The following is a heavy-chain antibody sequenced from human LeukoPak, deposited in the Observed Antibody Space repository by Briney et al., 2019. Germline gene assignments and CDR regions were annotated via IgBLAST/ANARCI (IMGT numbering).Heavy chain of an antibody. CDR3: ARARTVGGSWGYYYYYMDV. J-gene: IGHJ6*03. CDR1: GYTFTSYG. D-gene: IGHD3-16*01. Sequence: AASVKVSCKASGYTFTSYGISWVRQAPGQGLEWMGWISAYNGNTNYAQKLQGRVTMTTDTSTSTAYMELSSLRSEDTAVYYCARARTVGGSWGYYYYYMDVWGKGTTVTVSS. V-gene: IGHV1-18*01. CDR2: ISAYNGNT.